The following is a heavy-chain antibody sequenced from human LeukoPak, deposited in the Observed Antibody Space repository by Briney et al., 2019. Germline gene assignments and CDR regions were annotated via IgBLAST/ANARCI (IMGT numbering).Heavy chain of an antibody. Sequence: GGSLRLSCAASGFTFDDYTMHWVRQAPGKGLEWVSVIIGSGSSTYYADSVKSRFTISRDNAKNSLYLQMNSLRAEDTAVYYCAFNSGYSSAWSPDYWGQGTLVTVSS. CDR1: GFTFDDYT. D-gene: IGHD6-19*01. V-gene: IGHV3-43*01. J-gene: IGHJ4*02. CDR2: IIGSGSST. CDR3: AFNSGYSSAWSPDY.